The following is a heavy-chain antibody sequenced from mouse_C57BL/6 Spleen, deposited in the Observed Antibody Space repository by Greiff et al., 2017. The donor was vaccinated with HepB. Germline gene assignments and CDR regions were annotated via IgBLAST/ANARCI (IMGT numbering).Heavy chain of an antibody. CDR1: GYTFTDYY. J-gene: IGHJ2*01. CDR2: INPYNGGT. CDR3: AREEAGDY. D-gene: IGHD3-2*02. V-gene: IGHV1-19*01. Sequence: VQLKESGPVLVKPGASVKMSCKASGYTFTDYYMNWVKQSHGKSLEWIGVINPYNGGTSYNQKFKGKATLTVDKSSSTAYMELNSLTSEDSAVYYCAREEAGDYWGQGTTLTVSS.